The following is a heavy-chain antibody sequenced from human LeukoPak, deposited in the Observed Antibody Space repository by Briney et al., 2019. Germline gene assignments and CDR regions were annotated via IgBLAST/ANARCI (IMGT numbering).Heavy chain of an antibody. CDR2: IYTSGST. D-gene: IGHD1-1*01. J-gene: IGHJ4*02. Sequence: SETLSLTCTVSGGSISSYYWSWIRQPAGKGLEWIGRIYTSGSTNYNPPLKSRVTISQDTSKNQLSLRLSSVTAADTAVYYCARSQQLVRTFDSWGQGTLVTVSS. CDR3: ARSQQLVRTFDS. CDR1: GGSISSYY. V-gene: IGHV4-4*07.